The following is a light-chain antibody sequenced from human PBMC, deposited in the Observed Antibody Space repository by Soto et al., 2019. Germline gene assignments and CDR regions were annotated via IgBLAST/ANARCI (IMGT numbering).Light chain of an antibody. Sequence: QAVVTQPPSASGTPGQRSTISCSGSSSNIGRNTVNWYQQLTGTAPKLLIYSNNQRPSVVPDRFSGSKSGTSASLAISGLQSEDESDYYWAACDDSLNARVFGGGTNLTVL. V-gene: IGLV1-44*01. J-gene: IGLJ2*01. CDR2: SNN. CDR1: SSNIGRNT. CDR3: AACDDSLNARV.